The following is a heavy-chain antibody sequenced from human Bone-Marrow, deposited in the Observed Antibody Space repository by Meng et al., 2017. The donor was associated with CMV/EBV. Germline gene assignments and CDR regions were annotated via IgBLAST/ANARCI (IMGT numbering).Heavy chain of an antibody. CDR3: ARDWDYSNGPFDY. V-gene: IGHV1-2*02. CDR1: GYTLSGFY. Sequence: ASVKVSCKASGYTLSGFYMHWVRQAPGQGLEWMGWINPNGGGTAYAQKFQGRVTMTRDTSISTAYMELSRLRSDDTAVYYCARDWDYSNGPFDYWGQGTLVTFSS. D-gene: IGHD4-11*01. CDR2: INPNGGGT. J-gene: IGHJ4*02.